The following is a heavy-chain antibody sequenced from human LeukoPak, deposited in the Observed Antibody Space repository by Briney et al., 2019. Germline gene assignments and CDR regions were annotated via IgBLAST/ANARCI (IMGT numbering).Heavy chain of an antibody. V-gene: IGHV1-18*01. CDR2: ISAYNGNT. D-gene: IGHD2-2*02. CDR3: ARVKYTYWYFDL. CDR1: GYTFTNFG. Sequence: ASVKVSCKAFGYTFTNFGISWVRQAPGQGLEWMGWISAYNGNTNYAQKLQGRVTMTTDTSTSTAYMELRSLRSDDTAVYYCARVKYTYWYFDLWGRGTLVTVSS. J-gene: IGHJ2*01.